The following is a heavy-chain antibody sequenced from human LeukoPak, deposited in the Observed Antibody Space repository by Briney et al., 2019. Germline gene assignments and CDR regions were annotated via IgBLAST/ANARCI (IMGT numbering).Heavy chain of an antibody. Sequence: ASVKVSCKASGYTFTGYYMHWVRQAPGQGLEWMGWINPNSGGTNYAQKFQGRVTMARDTSISTAYMELSRLRSDDTAVYYCARDLGYRYGQPSDAFDIWGQGTMVTVSS. CDR3: ARDLGYRYGQPSDAFDI. D-gene: IGHD5-18*01. J-gene: IGHJ3*02. V-gene: IGHV1-2*02. CDR2: INPNSGGT. CDR1: GYTFTGYY.